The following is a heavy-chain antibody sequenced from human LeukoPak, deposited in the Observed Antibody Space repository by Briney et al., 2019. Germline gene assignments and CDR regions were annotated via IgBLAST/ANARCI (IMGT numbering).Heavy chain of an antibody. V-gene: IGHV4-59*01. CDR1: GGSISSYY. CDR3: ARGFGTDIVVVPAANYYYYYGMDV. Sequence: IPSETLSLTCTVSGGSISSYYWSWIRQPPGKGLEWIGYIYYSGSTNYNPSLKSRVTISVDTSKNQFSLKLSSVTAADTAVYYCARGFGTDIVVVPAANYYYYYGMDVWGQGTTVTVSS. J-gene: IGHJ6*02. D-gene: IGHD2-2*01. CDR2: IYYSGST.